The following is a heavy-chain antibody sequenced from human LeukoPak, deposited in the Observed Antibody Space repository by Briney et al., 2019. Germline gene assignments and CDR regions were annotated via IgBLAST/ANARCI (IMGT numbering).Heavy chain of an antibody. D-gene: IGHD1-26*01. CDR1: GFSFDSEA. Sequence: GGSLRLSCTASGFSFDSEAMSWVRQSAGTGLEWVAGIDGRGTTTYYVDSVKGRFTISRDNAKNTLFLEINNLRAEDTATYYCAKNGRRHFTHYFGMDVWGQGTTVTVSS. CDR3: AKNGRRHFTHYFGMDV. V-gene: IGHV3-23*05. CDR2: IDGRGTTT. J-gene: IGHJ6*02.